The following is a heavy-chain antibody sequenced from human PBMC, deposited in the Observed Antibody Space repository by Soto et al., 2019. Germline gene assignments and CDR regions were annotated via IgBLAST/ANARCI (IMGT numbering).Heavy chain of an antibody. J-gene: IGHJ3*01. CDR1: GFTFSSSV. V-gene: IGHV3-23*01. Sequence: GGSLRLSCAASGFTFSSSVMSWVRQAPGKGLEWVSSISANTAGTYYADSVRGRFTVSRDNSKNTLYLEMNSLRAEDTAIYYCATGAPHLWGQGTMVTVSS. CDR2: ISANTAGT. CDR3: ATGAPHL.